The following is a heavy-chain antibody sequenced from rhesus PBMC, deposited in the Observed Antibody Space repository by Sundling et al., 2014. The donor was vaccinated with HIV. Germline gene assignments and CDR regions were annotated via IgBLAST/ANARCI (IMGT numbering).Heavy chain of an antibody. CDR3: GRDSDDSGYTYGLDS. Sequence: EVHLVESGGGLVQPGGSLRLSCAASGFPFSAYGMHWVRQAPGKGLEWVAVIWFDGSKKYYADSVKGRFTVSRDNSKNMLHLQMNNLTLEDTAVYYCGRDSDDSGYTYGLDSWGQGVVVTVSS. CDR2: IWFDGSKK. CDR1: GFPFSAYG. D-gene: IGHD3-28*01. J-gene: IGHJ6*01. V-gene: IGHV3-54*02.